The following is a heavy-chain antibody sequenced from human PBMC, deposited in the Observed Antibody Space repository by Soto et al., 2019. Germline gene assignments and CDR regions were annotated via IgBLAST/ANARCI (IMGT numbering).Heavy chain of an antibody. CDR1: GFTFSTYW. V-gene: IGHV3-7*01. J-gene: IGHJ4*02. Sequence: GGSLRLACGASGFTFSTYWMDWVRQTPGKGLEWVANINQDGSEKNYVDSVKGRFTISRDNAKNSLYLQMISLTAEDSALYYCSRSLNSWGQGTLVTVSS. CDR3: SRSLNS. CDR2: INQDGSEK.